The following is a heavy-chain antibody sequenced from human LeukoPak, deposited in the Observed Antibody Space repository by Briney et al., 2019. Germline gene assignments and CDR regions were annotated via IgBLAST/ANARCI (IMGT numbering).Heavy chain of an antibody. Sequence: ASVKVSCKASGYTFTSYDINWVRQATGQGLEWMGWINPNSGGTNYAQKFQGRVTMTRDTSISTAYMELSRLRSDDTAVYYCARGRYSYVTFDYWGQGTLVTVSS. V-gene: IGHV1-2*02. CDR3: ARGRYSYVTFDY. D-gene: IGHD5-18*01. CDR2: INPNSGGT. CDR1: GYTFTSYD. J-gene: IGHJ4*02.